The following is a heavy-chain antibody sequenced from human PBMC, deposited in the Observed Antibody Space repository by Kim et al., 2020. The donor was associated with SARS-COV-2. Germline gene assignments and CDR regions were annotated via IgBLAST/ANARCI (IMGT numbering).Heavy chain of an antibody. D-gene: IGHD1-20*01. Sequence: GGSLRLSCAASGFIFSSSAMSWVRQAPGKGLEWVSAISGSGGTTYYADSIKGRFTISRDNSKNTLYLQMNSLRAEDTAIYYCAKDRNNWNARDFDYWGQGTLVTVSS. CDR3: AKDRNNWNARDFDY. V-gene: IGHV3-23*01. CDR2: ISGSGGTT. J-gene: IGHJ4*02. CDR1: GFIFSSSA.